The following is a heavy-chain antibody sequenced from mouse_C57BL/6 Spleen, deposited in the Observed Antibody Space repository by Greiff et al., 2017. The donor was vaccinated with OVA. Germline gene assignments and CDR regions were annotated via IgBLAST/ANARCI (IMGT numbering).Heavy chain of an antibody. CDR3: TRSYLWFAY. V-gene: IGHV1-84*01. J-gene: IGHJ3*01. CDR2: IYPGSGNT. Sequence: QVQLKESGPELVKPGASVKISCKASGYTFTDYYINWVKQRPGKGLEWIGWIYPGSGNTKYNEKFKGKATLTVDTSSSTAYMQLSSLTSEDSAVYFCTRSYLWFAYWGQGTLVTVSA. CDR1: GYTFTDYY.